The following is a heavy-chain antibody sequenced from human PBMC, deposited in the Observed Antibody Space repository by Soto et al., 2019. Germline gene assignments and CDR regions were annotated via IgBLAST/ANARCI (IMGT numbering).Heavy chain of an antibody. J-gene: IGHJ6*02. CDR2: IYYSGST. CDR3: ARLPDYGSGRSGMDV. CDR1: GGSISSSSYY. Sequence: SETLSLTCTVSGGSISSSSYYWGWIRQPPGKGLEWIGSIYYSGSTYYNPSLKSRVTISVDTSKNQFSLKLSSVTAADTAVYYCARLPDYGSGRSGMDVWGQGTKVTVSS. D-gene: IGHD3-10*01. V-gene: IGHV4-39*01.